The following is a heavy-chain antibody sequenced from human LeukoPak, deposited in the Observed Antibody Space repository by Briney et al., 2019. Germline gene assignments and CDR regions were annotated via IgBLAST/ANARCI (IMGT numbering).Heavy chain of an antibody. D-gene: IGHD3-10*01. V-gene: IGHV5-51*01. J-gene: IGHJ4*02. CDR1: GYGFTSYW. CDR2: IYPGDSDT. CDR3: ARPSMVRGVIEEFDY. Sequence: GESLQISFQGSGYGFTSYWIGWVRQMSGKGPEWMGIIYPGDSDTRYSPSFQGQVTISADKSISTAYLQWSSLKASDTAMYYCARPSMVRGVIEEFDYWGQGTLVTVSS.